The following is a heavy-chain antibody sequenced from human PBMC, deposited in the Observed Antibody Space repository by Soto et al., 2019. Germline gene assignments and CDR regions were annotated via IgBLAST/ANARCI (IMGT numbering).Heavy chain of an antibody. J-gene: IGHJ4*02. CDR2: IIPILGTA. V-gene: IGHV1-69*01. D-gene: IGHD6-13*01. CDR1: GGTFSSYA. Sequence: QVQLVQSGAEVKKPGSLVKVSCKSFGGTFSSYAISWVRQASGQGFEWMGVIIPILGTANYAQKFQGRVTITADESTSTAYMELSSLRSEDTAVYYCARVPSIAAAGLDYWGQGTLVTVSS. CDR3: ARVPSIAAAGLDY.